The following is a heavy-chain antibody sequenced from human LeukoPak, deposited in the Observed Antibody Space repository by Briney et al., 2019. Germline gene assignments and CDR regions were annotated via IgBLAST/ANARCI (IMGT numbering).Heavy chain of an antibody. V-gene: IGHV3-21*01. Sequence: PGGSLRLSCAASGFTFSSYSMNWVRQAPGKGLEWVSSISSSSSYIYYADSVKGRFTISRDNAKNSLYLQTNSLRAEDTAVYYCAREDHYRSSYDYWGQGTLVTVSS. CDR1: GFTFSSYS. CDR2: ISSSSSYI. CDR3: AREDHYRSSYDY. D-gene: IGHD6-6*01. J-gene: IGHJ4*02.